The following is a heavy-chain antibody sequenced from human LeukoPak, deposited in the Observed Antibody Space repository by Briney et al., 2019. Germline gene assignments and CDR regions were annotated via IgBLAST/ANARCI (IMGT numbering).Heavy chain of an antibody. CDR3: ARASEGFHYYDSSLPLSPGYFDY. J-gene: IGHJ4*02. D-gene: IGHD3-22*01. Sequence: ASVTVSFKASGYTFTGYYMHWVRQAPGQGLEWMGWINPNSGGTNYAQKFQGRVTMTRDTSISTAYMELSRLRSDDTAVYYCARASEGFHYYDSSLPLSPGYFDYWGQGTLVTVSS. CDR2: INPNSGGT. V-gene: IGHV1-2*02. CDR1: GYTFTGYY.